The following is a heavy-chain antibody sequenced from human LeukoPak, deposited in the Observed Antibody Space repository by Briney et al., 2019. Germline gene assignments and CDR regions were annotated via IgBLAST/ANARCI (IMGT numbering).Heavy chain of an antibody. CDR2: IHYSGNS. J-gene: IGHJ5*01. CDR3: ALAPNSNWFDF. Sequence: SETLSLTCTVSGGSISSYYWSWMRQPPGKRLEWIGNIHYSGNSNYNPSLQSRVTISIDTSRKQLFLKLTSVTAADTAVYYCALAPNSNWFDFWGQGTLVTVSS. CDR1: GGSISSYY. V-gene: IGHV4-59*08.